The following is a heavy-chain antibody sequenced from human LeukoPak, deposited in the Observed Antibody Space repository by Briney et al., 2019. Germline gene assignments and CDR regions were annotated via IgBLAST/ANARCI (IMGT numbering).Heavy chain of an antibody. CDR1: GYTFTNYY. CDR2: INPTGGST. D-gene: IGHD3-22*01. V-gene: IGHV1-46*01. J-gene: IGHJ6*03. Sequence: ASVKVSCKASGYTFTNYYMHWVRQAPGEGLEWMGIINPTGGSTSYAQKFQGRVTMTRDTSTSTVYMELSSLRSEDTAVYYCARDPTSGYYYHYYYYMDVWGKGTTVTISS. CDR3: ARDPTSGYYYHYYYYMDV.